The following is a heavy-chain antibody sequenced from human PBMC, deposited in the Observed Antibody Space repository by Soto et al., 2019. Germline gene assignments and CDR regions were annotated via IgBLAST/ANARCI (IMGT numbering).Heavy chain of an antibody. CDR3: ARDRPIAAPFPLGMDV. V-gene: IGHV3-48*03. CDR2: ISSSGSTI. Sequence: GGSLRLSCAASGFTFSSYEMNWVRRAPGKGLEWVSYISSSGSTIYYADSVKGRFTISRDNAKNSLYLQMNSLRAEDTAVYYCARDRPIAAPFPLGMDVWGQGTTVTVSS. D-gene: IGHD6-6*01. CDR1: GFTFSSYE. J-gene: IGHJ6*02.